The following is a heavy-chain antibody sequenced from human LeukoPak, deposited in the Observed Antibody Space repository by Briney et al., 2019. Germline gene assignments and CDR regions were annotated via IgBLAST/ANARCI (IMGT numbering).Heavy chain of an antibody. CDR2: IFTSVTT. CDR3: ARSRRYCSGGSCYEMNWFDP. CDR1: GGSIRSGSSC. Sequence: SETLSLTCTVSGGSIRSGSSCWTWIRQPAGKGLEWIGHIFTSVTTNYNPSLKSRVTISVDTSKNQFSLNLTSVTAADTAVYFCARSRRYCSGGSCYEMNWFDPWGQGTLVTVSS. V-gene: IGHV4-61*09. J-gene: IGHJ5*02. D-gene: IGHD2-15*01.